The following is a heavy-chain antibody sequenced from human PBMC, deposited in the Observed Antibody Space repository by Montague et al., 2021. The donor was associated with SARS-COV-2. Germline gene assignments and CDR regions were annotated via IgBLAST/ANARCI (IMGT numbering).Heavy chain of an antibody. CDR3: ARTGAYDHFDY. Sequence: SETLSLSCTVSGGSVNSTNWWSWVRQPPGKGLEWIAEVYRTGGTMFNPSFRSRVILSIDRSKNLFSLNLNSVTVADTSGYYCARTGAYDHFDYWGPGTLVIVSS. D-gene: IGHD5-12*01. J-gene: IGHJ4*02. CDR1: GGSVNSTNW. V-gene: IGHV4-4*02. CDR2: VYRTGGT.